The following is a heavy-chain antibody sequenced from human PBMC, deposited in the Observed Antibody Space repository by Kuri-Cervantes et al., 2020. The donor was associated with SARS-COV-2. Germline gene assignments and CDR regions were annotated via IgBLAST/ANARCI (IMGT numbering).Heavy chain of an antibody. J-gene: IGHJ4*02. V-gene: IGHV3-23*01. Sequence: GESLKISCAASGFTFSSYSMNWVRQAPGKGLEWVSAISGSGGSTYYADSVKGRFTIYRDNSKNTLYLQMNSLRAEDPAVYYCAKESSKSFLGSSSWYYFDYWGQGTLVTVSS. CDR3: AKESSKSFLGSSSWYYFDY. CDR1: GFTFSSYS. CDR2: ISGSGGST. D-gene: IGHD6-13*01.